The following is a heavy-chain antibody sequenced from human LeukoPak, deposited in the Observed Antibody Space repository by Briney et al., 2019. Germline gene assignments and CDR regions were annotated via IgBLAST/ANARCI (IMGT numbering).Heavy chain of an antibody. CDR3: ARDGSYGDYFDY. Sequence: SETLSLTCAVYGGAFSGYYWSWIRQPPGKGLEWIGYIYYSGSTNYNPSLKSRVTISVDTSKNQFSLKLSSVTAADTAVYYCARDGSYGDYFDYWGQGTLVTVSS. CDR1: GGAFSGYY. D-gene: IGHD4-17*01. V-gene: IGHV4-59*01. J-gene: IGHJ4*02. CDR2: IYYSGST.